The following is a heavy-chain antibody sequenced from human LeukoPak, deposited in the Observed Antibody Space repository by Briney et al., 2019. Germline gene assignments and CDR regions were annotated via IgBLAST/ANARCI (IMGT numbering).Heavy chain of an antibody. CDR2: TYYRSKWYD. J-gene: IGHJ4*02. V-gene: IGHV6-1*01. D-gene: IGHD6-19*01. Sequence: SQTLSLTCAIFGDSVSSKNGAWNWIRQSPSRGLEWLGRTYYRSKWYDDYADSVKGRITISPDTSKNQFSLHVYSVTPEDTAVYYCARDLGTSGWYTFDFWGQGTLVTVSS. CDR1: GDSVSSKNGA. CDR3: ARDLGTSGWYTFDF.